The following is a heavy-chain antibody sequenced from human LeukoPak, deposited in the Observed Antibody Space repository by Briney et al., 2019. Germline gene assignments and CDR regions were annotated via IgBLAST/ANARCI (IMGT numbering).Heavy chain of an antibody. J-gene: IGHJ4*02. CDR3: ATTRFGGSYLGLEGFDY. CDR2: IWYDGSNK. CDR1: GFTFSSYG. D-gene: IGHD1-26*01. V-gene: IGHV3-30*02. Sequence: PGGSLRLSCAASGFTFSSYGMHWVRQAPGKGLEWVAVIWYDGSNKYYADSVKGRFTISRDNSKNTLYLQMNSLRAEDTAVYYCATTRFGGSYLGLEGFDYWGQGTLVTVSS.